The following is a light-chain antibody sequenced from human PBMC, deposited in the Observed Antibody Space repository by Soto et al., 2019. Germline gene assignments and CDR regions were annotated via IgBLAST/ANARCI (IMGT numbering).Light chain of an antibody. CDR3: SSYTTSTSFIL. V-gene: IGLV2-14*01. J-gene: IGLJ2*01. CDR1: SSDIGNYDF. CDR2: EVS. Sequence: QSVLTQPASVSGSPGQSITICCSGTSSDIGNYDFVSWYQQVPGTAPKAMIYEVSSRPSGVSNRFSGSKSGNTASLTISGLQAEDEAYYYCSSYTTSTSFILFGGGTKLTVL.